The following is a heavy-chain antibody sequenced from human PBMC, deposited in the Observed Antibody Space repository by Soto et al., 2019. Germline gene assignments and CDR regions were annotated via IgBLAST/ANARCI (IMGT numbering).Heavy chain of an antibody. J-gene: IGHJ6*03. CDR3: AKDFLLDYGDYYDYYYYMDV. V-gene: IGHV3-30*18. D-gene: IGHD4-17*01. CDR1: GFTFSSYG. CDR2: ISYDGSNK. Sequence: GGSLRLSCAASGFTFSSYGMHWVRQAPGKGLEWVAVISYDGSNKYYADSVKGRFTISRDNSKNTLYLQMNSLRAEDTAVYYCAKDFLLDYGDYYDYYYYMDVWGKGTTVTVSS.